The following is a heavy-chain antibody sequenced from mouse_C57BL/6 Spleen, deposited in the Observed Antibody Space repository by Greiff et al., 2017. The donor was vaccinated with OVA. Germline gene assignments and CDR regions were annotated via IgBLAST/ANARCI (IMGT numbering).Heavy chain of an antibody. CDR1: GYAFSSSW. CDR2: IYPGDGDT. D-gene: IGHD1-1*01. CDR3: ARSITTVVATDY. J-gene: IGHJ2*01. Sequence: QVQLKQSGPELVKPGASVKISCKASGYAFSSSWMNWVKQRPGKGLEWIGRIYPGDGDTNYNGKFKGQATLTADKSSSTAYMQLSSLTSEDSAVYFCARSITTVVATDYWGQGTTLTVSS. V-gene: IGHV1-82*01.